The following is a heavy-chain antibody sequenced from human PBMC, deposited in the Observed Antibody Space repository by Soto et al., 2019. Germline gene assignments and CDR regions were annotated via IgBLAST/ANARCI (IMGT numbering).Heavy chain of an antibody. V-gene: IGHV4-34*01. Sequence: SETLSLTCAVYGGSFSGYYWSWIRQPPGKGLEWIGEINHSGSTSYNPSLKSRVTISVDTSKNQFSLKLSSVTAADTAVYYCARGRRVVVVVAATQAYFQHWGQGTLVTVSS. J-gene: IGHJ1*01. D-gene: IGHD2-15*01. CDR1: GGSFSGYY. CDR2: INHSGST. CDR3: ARGRRVVVVVAATQAYFQH.